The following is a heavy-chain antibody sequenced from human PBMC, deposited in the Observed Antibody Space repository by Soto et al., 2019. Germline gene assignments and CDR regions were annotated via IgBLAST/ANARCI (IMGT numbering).Heavy chain of an antibody. CDR2: IYYSGST. Sequence: PSETLSLTCTVSGGSISSSSYYWGWIRQPPGKGLEWIGSIYYSGSTYYNPSLKSRVTISVDTSKNQFSLKLSSVTAADTAVYYCARHEEAYCGGDCYSFTVFDYWGQGTLVTVSS. D-gene: IGHD2-21*02. J-gene: IGHJ4*02. CDR3: ARHEEAYCGGDCYSFTVFDY. CDR1: GGSISSSSYY. V-gene: IGHV4-39*01.